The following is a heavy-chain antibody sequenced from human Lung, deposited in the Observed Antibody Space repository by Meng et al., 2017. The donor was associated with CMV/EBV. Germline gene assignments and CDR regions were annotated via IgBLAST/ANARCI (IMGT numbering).Heavy chain of an antibody. CDR3: AKSMDGDYVSLRH. CDR2: GDNKNSEE. D-gene: IGHD4-17*01. Sequence: KVSGFTSAGITRDRQRQAPGKEREGRRSGDNKNSEEEHKQKLRGRITMNEDTSTNTAYMDLKSLRSDDTAVYYCAKSMDGDYVSLRHWGQGTLVTVSS. J-gene: IGHJ1*01. CDR1: GFTSAGIT. V-gene: IGHV1-24*01.